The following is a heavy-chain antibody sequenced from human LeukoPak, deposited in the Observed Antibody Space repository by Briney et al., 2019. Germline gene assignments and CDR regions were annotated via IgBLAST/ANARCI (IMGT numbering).Heavy chain of an antibody. CDR3: ARTSGSYASGY. D-gene: IGHD1-26*01. J-gene: IGHJ4*02. CDR1: GFTFSSYW. V-gene: IGHV3-7*01. CDR2: IKQDGSEK. Sequence: PGGSLRLSCAASGFTFSSYWMSWVRQAPGKGLEWVANIKQDGSEKYYVDSVKGRFSISRDNAKNSLYLQMNSLRAEDTAVYYCARTSGSYASGYWGQGTLVTVSS.